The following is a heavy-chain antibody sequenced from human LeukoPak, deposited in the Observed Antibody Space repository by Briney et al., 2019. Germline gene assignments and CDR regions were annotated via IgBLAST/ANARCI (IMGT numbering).Heavy chain of an antibody. CDR3: ARGPHWDPHFDY. CDR2: INPKSGDT. D-gene: IGHD7-27*01. J-gene: IGHJ4*02. V-gene: IGHV1-2*02. CDR1: GYTFIDYY. Sequence: ASVKVSCTASGYTFIDYYLYWVRQAPGQGLEYMAWINPKSGDTNYAQNFRGRVTVTRDTSISTAYMELSRLRSDDTAVYYCARGPHWDPHFDYWGQGTLVTVSS.